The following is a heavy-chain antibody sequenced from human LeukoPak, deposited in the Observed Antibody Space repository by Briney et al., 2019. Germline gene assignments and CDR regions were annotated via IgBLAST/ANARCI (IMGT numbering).Heavy chain of an antibody. Sequence: GGSLRLSCVVSGFTFSTYEMNWVRQAPGKGLEWVSYISSSGNTIFYADSVRGRFTISRDNAKNPLYLQMNSLRAEDTAVYYCAREGQDLFDYWGQGTLVTVSS. CDR2: ISSSGNTI. D-gene: IGHD2-15*01. J-gene: IGHJ4*02. CDR1: GFTFSTYE. CDR3: AREGQDLFDY. V-gene: IGHV3-48*03.